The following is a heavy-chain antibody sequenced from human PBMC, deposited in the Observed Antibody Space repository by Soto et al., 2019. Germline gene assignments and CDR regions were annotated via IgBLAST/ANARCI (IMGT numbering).Heavy chain of an antibody. D-gene: IGHD5-18*01. Sequence: GGSLRLSCAASGFTFSSYSMNWVCQAPGKGLEWVSSISSSSSYIYYADSVKGRFTISRDNAKNSLYLQMNSLRAEDTAVYYCARHRGYSYPNDAFDIWGQGTMVTVSS. CDR2: ISSSSSYI. CDR1: GFTFSSYS. J-gene: IGHJ3*02. V-gene: IGHV3-21*01. CDR3: ARHRGYSYPNDAFDI.